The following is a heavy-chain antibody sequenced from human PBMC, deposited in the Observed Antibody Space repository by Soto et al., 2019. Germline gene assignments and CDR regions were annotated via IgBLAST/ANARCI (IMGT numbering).Heavy chain of an antibody. CDR1: GGTFSSYA. J-gene: IGHJ6*02. CDR3: GVFGSGNYYYGMDV. Sequence: QVQLVQSGAEVKKPGSSVKVSCKASGGTFSSYAISWVRQAPGQGLEWMGGIIPIFGTANYAQKFQGRVTITADESRSTAYMERSSLRSEDTAVYYCGVFGSGNYYYGMDVWGQGTTVTVSS. CDR2: IIPIFGTA. D-gene: IGHD6-6*01. V-gene: IGHV1-69*12.